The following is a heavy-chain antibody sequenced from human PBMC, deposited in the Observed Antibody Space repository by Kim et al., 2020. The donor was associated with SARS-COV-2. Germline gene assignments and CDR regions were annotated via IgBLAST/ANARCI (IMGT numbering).Heavy chain of an antibody. CDR1: GYTFTSQG. CDR3: VRVGGITRGIDV. J-gene: IGHJ6*01. D-gene: IGHD1-7*01. CDR2: ISPLNGKT. V-gene: IGHV1-18*01. Sequence: ASVKVSCKASGYTFTSQGITWVRQAPGQGPEWMGWISPLNGKTKFAQKFEGRVVMTRETSTTTVEMELRSLTSDDTVVYYCVRVGGITRGIDVWGQGTPV.